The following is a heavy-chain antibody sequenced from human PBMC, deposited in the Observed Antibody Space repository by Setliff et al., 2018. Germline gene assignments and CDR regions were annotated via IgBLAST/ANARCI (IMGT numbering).Heavy chain of an antibody. V-gene: IGHV4-39*01. Sequence: SETLSLTCTVSAGSISSSSYYWGWIRQPPGKGLEWIATIHYSGSTYYNPSLKSRVTTSVDTSKNQFSLKLSSVTAADTAVYYCARQGRKSDSRGYYYWTGFDYWGQGALVTVSS. CDR3: ARQGRKSDSRGYYYWTGFDY. D-gene: IGHD3-22*01. J-gene: IGHJ4*02. CDR1: AGSISSSSYY. CDR2: IHYSGST.